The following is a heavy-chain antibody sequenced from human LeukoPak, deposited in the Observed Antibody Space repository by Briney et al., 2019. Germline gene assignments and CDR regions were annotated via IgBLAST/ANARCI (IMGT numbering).Heavy chain of an antibody. Sequence: ASVKVSCEASGYTFTSYDINWVRQATGQGLEWMGWMNPNSGNTGYAQKFQGRVTMTRNTSISTAYMELSSLRSEDTAVYYCARYSGWNDAFDIWGQGTMVTVSS. D-gene: IGHD6-19*01. CDR3: ARYSGWNDAFDI. V-gene: IGHV1-8*01. CDR1: GYTFTSYD. J-gene: IGHJ3*02. CDR2: MNPNSGNT.